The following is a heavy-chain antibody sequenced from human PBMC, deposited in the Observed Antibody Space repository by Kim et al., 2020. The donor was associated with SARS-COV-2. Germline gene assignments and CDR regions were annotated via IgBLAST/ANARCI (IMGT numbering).Heavy chain of an antibody. CDR2: ST. V-gene: IGHV4-34*01. Sequence: STNHNPSLKSRVTISVDTSKNQFSLKLSSVTAADTAVYYCARRGRIASDYWGQGTLVTVSS. CDR3: ARRGRIASDY. D-gene: IGHD6-13*01. J-gene: IGHJ4*02.